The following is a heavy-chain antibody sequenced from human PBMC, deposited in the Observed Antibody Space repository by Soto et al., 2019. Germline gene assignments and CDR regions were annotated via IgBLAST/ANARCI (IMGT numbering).Heavy chain of an antibody. CDR2: IYYSGST. J-gene: IGHJ3*02. D-gene: IGHD2-15*01. CDR1: GGSISSSSYY. CDR3: ARPYCSGGSCYTREPFDI. V-gene: IGHV4-39*01. Sequence: QLQLQESGPGLVKPSETLSLTCTVSGGSISSSSYYWGWIRQPPGKGLEWIGSIYYSGSTYYTPSLKSRVTISVDTSKHQFSLKLSSVTTADTAVYYCARPYCSGGSCYTREPFDIWGQGTMVTVSS.